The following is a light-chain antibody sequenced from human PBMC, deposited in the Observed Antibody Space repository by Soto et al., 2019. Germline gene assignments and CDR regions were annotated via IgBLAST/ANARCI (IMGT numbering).Light chain of an antibody. Sequence: DIQMTQSPSSLSASVGDRVTITCRASQGISNFLAWYQLKPGEVPKLLMYAASTLQSGVPSRFSGSGSGTDFTLTISSLQPEDVATYYCQRYNSVPPVTFGPGTKVDL. CDR1: QGISNF. CDR3: QRYNSVPPVT. J-gene: IGKJ3*01. CDR2: AAS. V-gene: IGKV1-27*01.